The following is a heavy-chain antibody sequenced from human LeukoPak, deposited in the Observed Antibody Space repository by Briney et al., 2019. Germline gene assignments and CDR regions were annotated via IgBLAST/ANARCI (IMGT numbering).Heavy chain of an antibody. CDR1: RFTFSSYA. CDR2: ISGSGATT. J-gene: IGHJ4*02. CDR3: AKFFAPSGGASGWTWTIDN. V-gene: IGHV3-23*01. Sequence: GGSLRLSCAASRFTFSSYAMTWVRQPPGKGLEWVAAISGSGATTCYADFAKGRFSISRDNSENTLRLQMYSLGAEDTAVYYCAKFFAPSGGASGWTWTIDNWGQGTLVIVSS. D-gene: IGHD6-25*01.